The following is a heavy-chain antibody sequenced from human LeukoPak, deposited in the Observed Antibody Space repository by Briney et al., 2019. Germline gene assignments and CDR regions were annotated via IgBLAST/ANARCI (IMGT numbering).Heavy chain of an antibody. CDR2: IWYDGSNK. V-gene: IGHV3-33*01. CDR3: ARGGVVRYCSSTSCQQFDY. D-gene: IGHD2-2*01. J-gene: IGHJ4*02. CDR1: GFTFSSYG. Sequence: PGRSLRLSCAASGFTFSSYGMHWVRQAPGKGLEWVAVIWYDGSNKYYADSVKGRFTISRDNSKNTLYLQMNSLRAEDTAVYYCARGGVVRYCSSTSCQQFDYWGQGTLVTVSS.